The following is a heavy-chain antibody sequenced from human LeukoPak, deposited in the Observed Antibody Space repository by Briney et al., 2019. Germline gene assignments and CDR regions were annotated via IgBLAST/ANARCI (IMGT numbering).Heavy chain of an antibody. J-gene: IGHJ3*02. V-gene: IGHV2-70*11. CDR2: IDWDDDK. CDR1: GFSLSTSGMC. D-gene: IGHD4-11*01. CDR3: ARATVTWRGATIRLISLDI. Sequence: SGPALVKPTQTLTLTCTFSGFSLSTSGMCVSWIRQPPGKALEWLARIDWDDDKYYSTSLKTRLTISKDTSKNQVVLTMTNMDPVDAATYYCARATVTWRGATIRLISLDIWGQGTMVTVSS.